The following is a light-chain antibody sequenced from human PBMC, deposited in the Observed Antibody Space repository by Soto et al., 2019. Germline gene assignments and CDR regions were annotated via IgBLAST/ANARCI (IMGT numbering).Light chain of an antibody. V-gene: IGKV3-20*01. Sequence: EIVLTQSPGTLSLSPGERATLSCRASQSVSSTYLAWYQQKPGRAPRLLIYDASSRATGIPDRFSGSGSGTDFTLPISRLEPEDFAVYYCQQFSSTSWTFGQGTEVEIK. CDR3: QQFSSTSWT. CDR1: QSVSSTY. CDR2: DAS. J-gene: IGKJ1*01.